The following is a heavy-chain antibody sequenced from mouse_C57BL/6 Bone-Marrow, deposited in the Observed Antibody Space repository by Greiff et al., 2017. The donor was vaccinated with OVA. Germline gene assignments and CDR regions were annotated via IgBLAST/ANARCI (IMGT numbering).Heavy chain of an antibody. CDR3: TREVGSRYYYAMDY. D-gene: IGHD1-1*01. CDR2: LSSGGDYI. Sequence: EVKLVESGEGLVKPGGSLKLSCAASGFTFSSYAMSWVRQPPEKRLEWVVYLSSGGDYIYYADTVKGRFTISRDNARNTLYLQMSSLKSEDTAMYYCTREVGSRYYYAMDYWGQGTSVTVSS. J-gene: IGHJ4*01. CDR1: GFTFSSYA. V-gene: IGHV5-9-1*02.